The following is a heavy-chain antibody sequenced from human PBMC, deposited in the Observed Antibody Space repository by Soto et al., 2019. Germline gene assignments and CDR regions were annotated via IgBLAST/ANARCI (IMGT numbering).Heavy chain of an antibody. CDR2: ISYDGSNK. V-gene: IGHV3-30-3*01. D-gene: IGHD7-27*01. CDR1: GFTFSSYA. CDR3: ARTREINWGSWGWSYGMGL. J-gene: IGHJ6*02. Sequence: QVQLVESGGGVVQPGRSLRLSCAASGFTFSSYAMHWVRQAPGKGLEWVAVISYDGSNKYYADSVKGRFTISRDNSKKTLYLEMNRLRGEGTAVYYWARTREINWGSWGWSYGMGLWGPGTTGTVSS.